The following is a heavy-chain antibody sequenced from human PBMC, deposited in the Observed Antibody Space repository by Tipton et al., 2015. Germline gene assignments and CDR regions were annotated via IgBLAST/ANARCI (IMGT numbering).Heavy chain of an antibody. V-gene: IGHV3-21*01. J-gene: IGHJ4*02. CDR1: GFSFSSYS. D-gene: IGHD4-17*01. Sequence: SLRLSCVASGFSFSSYSMNWVRQAPGKGLEWVSSISSSSSYIYHADSVKGRLTISRDNAKNSLYLQMNSLRDEDTAVYYCARDDGDYVLGEFDYWGQGTLVTVSS. CDR2: ISSSSSYI. CDR3: ARDDGDYVLGEFDY.